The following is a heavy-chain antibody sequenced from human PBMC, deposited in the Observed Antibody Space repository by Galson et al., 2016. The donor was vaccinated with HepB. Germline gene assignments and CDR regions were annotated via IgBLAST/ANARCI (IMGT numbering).Heavy chain of an antibody. CDR3: ARDRTYFSGATYYDVFDM. CDR2: IKQDGSKK. V-gene: IGHV3-7*03. D-gene: IGHD2-15*01. Sequence: SLRLSCAASEFTFDAYWMTWVRQAPGKGLEWVANIKQDGSKKNYVDSVMGRFTISRDNAKNSLYLQMNSLRTEDTAVYYCARDRTYFSGATYYDVFDMWGQGTMVTVSS. J-gene: IGHJ3*02. CDR1: EFTFDAYW.